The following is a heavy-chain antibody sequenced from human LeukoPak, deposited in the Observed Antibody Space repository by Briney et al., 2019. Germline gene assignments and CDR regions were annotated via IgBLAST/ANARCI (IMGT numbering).Heavy chain of an antibody. Sequence: GGSLRLSCAASGFTFSSYSMNWVRQAPGKGLEWVSSISSSSSYIYYADSVKGRFTISRDSAKNSLYLQMNSLRAEDTAVYYCASLYSSGWYSNYWGQGTLVTVSS. V-gene: IGHV3-21*01. CDR2: ISSSSSYI. CDR1: GFTFSSYS. CDR3: ASLYSSGWYSNY. D-gene: IGHD6-19*01. J-gene: IGHJ4*02.